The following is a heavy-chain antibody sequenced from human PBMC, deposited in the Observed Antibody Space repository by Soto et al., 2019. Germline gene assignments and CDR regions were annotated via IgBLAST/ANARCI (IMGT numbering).Heavy chain of an antibody. Sequence: GGSLRLSWAASGFTFSSYAMSWVLQAPWKGLEWVSAISGSGGSTYYADSVKGRFTISRDNSKNTLYLQMNSLRAEGTAVYYCAKDQVASSWRHQPDAFDIWGQGTMVTVSS. D-gene: IGHD6-13*01. CDR1: GFTFSSYA. J-gene: IGHJ3*02. V-gene: IGHV3-23*01. CDR2: ISGSGGST. CDR3: AKDQVASSWRHQPDAFDI.